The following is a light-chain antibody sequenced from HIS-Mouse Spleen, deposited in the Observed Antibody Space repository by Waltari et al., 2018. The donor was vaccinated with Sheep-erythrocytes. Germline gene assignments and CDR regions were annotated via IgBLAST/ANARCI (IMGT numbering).Light chain of an antibody. V-gene: IGLV2-11*01. J-gene: IGLJ3*02. CDR2: DVS. CDR3: SSYAGSNNWV. CDR1: SSDVGGYHY. Sequence: QSALTQPRSVSGSPGQSVTISCTGTSSDVGGYHYVSWYQQHPGKAPKIMIYDVSKRPSGVPDRFSGSKSGNTASLTVSGLQAEDEADYYCSSYAGSNNWVFGGGTKLTVL.